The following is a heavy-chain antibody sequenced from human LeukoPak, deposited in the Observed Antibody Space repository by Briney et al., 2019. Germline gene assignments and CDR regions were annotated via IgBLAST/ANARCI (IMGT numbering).Heavy chain of an antibody. V-gene: IGHV3-30*03. CDR2: ISYDGSNK. J-gene: IGHJ4*02. D-gene: IGHD3-10*01. Sequence: GGSLRLSCAASGFTFSTYSMNWVRQGPGKGLEWVAVISYDGSNKYYADSVKGRFTISRDNSKNTLYLQMSSLSAEDTAVYYCARTTTPHYYGSGSYALGYWGQGTLVTVPS. CDR1: GFTFSTYS. CDR3: ARTTTPHYYGSGSYALGY.